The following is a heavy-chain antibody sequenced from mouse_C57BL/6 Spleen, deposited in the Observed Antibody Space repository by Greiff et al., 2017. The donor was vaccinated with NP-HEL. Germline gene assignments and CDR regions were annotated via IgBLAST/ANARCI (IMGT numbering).Heavy chain of an antibody. V-gene: IGHV3-6*01. Sequence: VQLKESGPGLVKPSQSLSLTCSVTGYSITSCYYWNWIRQFPGNKLEWMGYISYDGSNNYNPSLKNRISITRDTSKNQFFLKLNSVTTEDTATYYCASISITTVALRWFDVWGTGTTVTVSS. D-gene: IGHD1-1*01. CDR2: ISYDGSN. CDR3: ASISITTVALRWFDV. CDR1: GYSITSCYY. J-gene: IGHJ1*03.